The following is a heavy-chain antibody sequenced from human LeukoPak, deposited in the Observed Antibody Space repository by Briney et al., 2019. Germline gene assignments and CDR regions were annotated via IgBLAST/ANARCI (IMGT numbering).Heavy chain of an antibody. J-gene: IGHJ6*02. CDR2: INDYTGNT. Sequence: PSETLSLTCAVFGGSFTDYFWTWIRQSPGKGLEWIGEINDYTGNTNYNPSLNSRVSISLEKSKNQFSLELRSVTAADTAVYYCARGRFAKIVVVHSFYYGMDVWGQGTTVTVSS. CDR3: ARGRFAKIVVVHSFYYGMDV. V-gene: IGHV4-34*01. D-gene: IGHD3-22*01. CDR1: GGSFTDYF.